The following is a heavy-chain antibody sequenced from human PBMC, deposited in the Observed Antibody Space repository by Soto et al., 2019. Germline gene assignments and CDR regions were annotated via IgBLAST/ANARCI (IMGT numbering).Heavy chain of an antibody. CDR3: AHLTTGGFYFDY. CDR1: GFSLRNSGVG. J-gene: IGHJ4*02. D-gene: IGHD4-17*01. CDR2: IYWDDDK. V-gene: IGHV2-5*02. Sequence: QITLKESGPTLVKPTQTLTLTCTFSGFSLRNSGVGVGWIRQPPGKALEWLALIYWDDDKRYSTSLKSRLTITKDTSKNQLVLTMTNMDPVDTATYYCAHLTTGGFYFDYWGQGTLVTVSS.